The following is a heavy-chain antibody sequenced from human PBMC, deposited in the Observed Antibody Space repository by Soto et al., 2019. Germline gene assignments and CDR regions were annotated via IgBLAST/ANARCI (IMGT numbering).Heavy chain of an antibody. V-gene: IGHV4-59*01. CDR1: GGSISSYY. CDR3: ARYSRETNAFDI. CDR2: IYYSGST. Sequence: QVQLQESGPGLVKPSETLSLTCTVSGGSISSYYWSCIRQPPGKGLEWIGYIYYSGSTNYNPSLKSRVTISVDTSKNQFSLKLSSVTAADTAVYYCARYSRETNAFDIWGQGTMVTVSS. J-gene: IGHJ3*02. D-gene: IGHD4-4*01.